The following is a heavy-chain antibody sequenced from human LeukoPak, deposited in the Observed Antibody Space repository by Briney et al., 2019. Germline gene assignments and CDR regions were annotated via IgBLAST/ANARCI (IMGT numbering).Heavy chain of an antibody. J-gene: IGHJ1*01. CDR2: INTGNGNT. V-gene: IGHV1-3*04. D-gene: IGHD6-19*01. Sequence: ASVKVSCKASGYTFTSYAMHWVRQAPGQSLEWMGGINTGNGNTEYSRKFQGRVTITRDTSARTAYMELSSLRSEDTAVYYCARSPAVAGTSTFQHWGQGTLVTVSS. CDR1: GYTFTSYA. CDR3: ARSPAVAGTSTFQH.